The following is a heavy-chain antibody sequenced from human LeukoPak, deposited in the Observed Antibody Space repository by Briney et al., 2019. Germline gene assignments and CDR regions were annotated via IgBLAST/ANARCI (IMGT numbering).Heavy chain of an antibody. Sequence: GGSLRLSCAASGFTFSSYWMHWVRQAPGKGLEWVSSISNNAGNTYYADSVKGRFTISRDNSYNTLYLQMNSLRAEDTAIYYCARDYSYGYHSDYWGKGTLVTVSS. CDR1: GFTFSSYW. CDR2: ISNNAGNT. D-gene: IGHD5-18*01. J-gene: IGHJ4*02. V-gene: IGHV3-23*01. CDR3: ARDYSYGYHSDY.